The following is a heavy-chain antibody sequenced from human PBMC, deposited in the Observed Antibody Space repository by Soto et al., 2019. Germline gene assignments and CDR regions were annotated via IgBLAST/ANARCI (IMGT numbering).Heavy chain of an antibody. CDR1: GFTFSSYA. CDR2: ISYDGSNK. D-gene: IGHD3-3*01. Sequence: PGGSLRLSCAASGFTFSSYAMHWVRQAPGKGLEWVAVISYDGSNKYYADSVKGRFTISRDNSKNTLYLQMNSLRAEDTAVYYCARDLSDFWSGYYPLGMDVWGQGTTVTVSS. V-gene: IGHV3-30-3*01. CDR3: ARDLSDFWSGYYPLGMDV. J-gene: IGHJ6*02.